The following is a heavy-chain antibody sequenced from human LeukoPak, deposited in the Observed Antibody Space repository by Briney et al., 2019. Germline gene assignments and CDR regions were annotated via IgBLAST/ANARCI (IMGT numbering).Heavy chain of an antibody. D-gene: IGHD2-2*01. Sequence: GGSLRLSCAASGFTFSSYSMNWVRQAPGKGLEWVSSISSSSSYIYYADSVKGRFTISRDNAKNSLYLQMNSLRAEDTAVYYCARAPLYCSSTSCYEDDYWGQGTLVTVSS. CDR2: ISSSSSYI. CDR1: GFTFSSYS. V-gene: IGHV3-21*01. CDR3: ARAPLYCSSTSCYEDDY. J-gene: IGHJ4*02.